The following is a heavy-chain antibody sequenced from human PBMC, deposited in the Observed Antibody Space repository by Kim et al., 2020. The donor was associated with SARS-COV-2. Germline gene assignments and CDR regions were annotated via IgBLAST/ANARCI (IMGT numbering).Heavy chain of an antibody. Sequence: GGSLRLSCAASGFTFSNYWMHWVRQAPGKGPVWVSRLNENGSTTNYADSVKGRFTISRDNARNTLYLHMDSLRAEDTALYYCVRELVGSVDRWGQGTLVTVSS. CDR1: GFTFSNYW. D-gene: IGHD3-9*01. CDR2: LNENGSTT. CDR3: VRELVGSVDR. V-gene: IGHV3-74*01. J-gene: IGHJ5*02.